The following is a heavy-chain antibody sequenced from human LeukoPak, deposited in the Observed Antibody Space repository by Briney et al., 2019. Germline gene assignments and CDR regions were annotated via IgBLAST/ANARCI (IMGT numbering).Heavy chain of an antibody. CDR3: ARVAAAAGSKVYYYYYMDV. D-gene: IGHD6-13*01. CDR1: GFTFSSYA. Sequence: GGSLRLSCAASGFTFSSYAMHWVRQAPGKGREWVAVISYDGSNKYYADSVKGRFTISRDNSKNTLYLQMNSLRAEDTAVYYCARVAAAAGSKVYYYYYMDVWGKGTTVTVSS. V-gene: IGHV3-30*01. J-gene: IGHJ6*03. CDR2: ISYDGSNK.